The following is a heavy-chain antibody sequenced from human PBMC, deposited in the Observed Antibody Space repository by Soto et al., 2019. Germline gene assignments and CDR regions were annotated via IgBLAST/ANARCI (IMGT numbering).Heavy chain of an antibody. Sequence: SVKVSCKASGGTFSSYTISWVRQAPGQGLEWMGRIIPILGIANYAQKFQGRVTITADKSTSTAYMELSSLRSEDTAVYYCAGRSGGSWYLGTDAFDIWGQGTMVTVSS. CDR2: IIPILGIA. J-gene: IGHJ3*02. CDR1: GGTFSSYT. CDR3: AGRSGGSWYLGTDAFDI. D-gene: IGHD2-15*01. V-gene: IGHV1-69*02.